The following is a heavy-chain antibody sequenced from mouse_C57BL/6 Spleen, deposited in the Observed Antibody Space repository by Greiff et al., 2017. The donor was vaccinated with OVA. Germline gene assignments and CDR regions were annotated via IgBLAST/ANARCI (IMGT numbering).Heavy chain of an antibody. D-gene: IGHD2-3*01. CDR2: ISYDGSN. CDR3: AREGGGWLPLDY. V-gene: IGHV3-6*01. CDR1: GYSITSGYY. Sequence: ESGPGLVKPSQSLSLTCSVTGYSITSGYYWNWIRQFPGNKLEWMGYISYDGSNNYNPSLKNRISITRDTSKNQFFLKLNSVTTEDTATYYCAREGGGWLPLDYWGQGTTLTVSS. J-gene: IGHJ2*01.